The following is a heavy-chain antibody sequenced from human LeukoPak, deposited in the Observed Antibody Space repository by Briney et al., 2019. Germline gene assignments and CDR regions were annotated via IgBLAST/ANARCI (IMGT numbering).Heavy chain of an antibody. CDR1: GFTFTSFG. CDR3: VRYRDYSYGLDV. J-gene: IGHJ6*02. Sequence: GGSVRLSCAASGFTFTSFGMNWVRQAPGKGLEWVSSISGSTTYIYYADSLKGRFTISRDNAKNSLYLQMNSLRAEDTGLDYCVRYRDYSYGLDVWGQGTTVTVSS. D-gene: IGHD1-26*01. V-gene: IGHV3-21*06. CDR2: ISGSTTYI.